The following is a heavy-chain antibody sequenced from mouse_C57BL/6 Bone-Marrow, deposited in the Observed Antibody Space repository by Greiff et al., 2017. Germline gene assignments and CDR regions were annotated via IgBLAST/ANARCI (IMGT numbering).Heavy chain of an antibody. CDR1: GYTFTSYW. CDR3: ARVGYSNFYFDY. J-gene: IGHJ2*01. V-gene: IGHV1-64*01. D-gene: IGHD2-5*01. CDR2: IHPKSGST. Sequence: QVQLQQPGAELVKPGASVKLSCKASGYTFTSYWMHWVKQRPGQGLEWIGMIHPKSGSTNYNEKFKSKATLTVDKSSCTAYMQLSSLTSEDSAVYYFARVGYSNFYFDYWGQGTTLTVSS.